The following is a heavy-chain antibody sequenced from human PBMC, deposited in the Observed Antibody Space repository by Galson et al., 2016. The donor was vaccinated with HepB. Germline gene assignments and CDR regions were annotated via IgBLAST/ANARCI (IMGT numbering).Heavy chain of an antibody. CDR1: GYTFTHYY. CDR2: LNPTSGST. D-gene: IGHD3-16*02. J-gene: IGHJ3*02. CDR3: ASTLPGPASDYIWGSFRKRSFDI. V-gene: IGHV1-46*01. Sequence: SVKVSCKASGYTFTHYYMHWVRQAPGQGLEWMGVLNPTSGSTNYVLKFQGRVTMARDASTTTVYMELSSLRSEDTAVYYCASTLPGPASDYIWGSFRKRSFDIWGQGTVVTVSS.